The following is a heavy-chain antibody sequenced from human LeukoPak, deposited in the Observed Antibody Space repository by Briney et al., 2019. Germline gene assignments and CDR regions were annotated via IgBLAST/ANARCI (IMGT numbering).Heavy chain of an antibody. CDR1: GYSISSGYY. CDR2: IYHSGST. CDR3: ARRGIHAFDI. V-gene: IGHV4-38-2*02. J-gene: IGHJ3*02. Sequence: SETLPLTCTVSGYSISSGYYWGWIRQPPGKGLERIGSIYHSGSTFDNPSLKSRVTISVDTSKNQFSLKVSSVTAADTAVYYCARRGIHAFDIWGQGTMVTVSS.